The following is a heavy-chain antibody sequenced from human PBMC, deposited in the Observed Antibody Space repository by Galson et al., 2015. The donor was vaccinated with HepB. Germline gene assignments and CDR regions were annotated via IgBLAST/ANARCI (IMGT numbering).Heavy chain of an antibody. D-gene: IGHD6-6*01. CDR2: ISGSGGST. V-gene: IGHV3-23*01. Sequence: SLRLSCAASGFTFSSYAMSWVRQAPGKGLEWVSAISGSGGSTYYADSVKGRFTISRDNSKNTLYLQMNSLRAEDTAVYYCAKPFEYSSSRYYYGMDVWGQGTLVTVSS. J-gene: IGHJ6*02. CDR3: AKPFEYSSSRYYYGMDV. CDR1: GFTFSSYA.